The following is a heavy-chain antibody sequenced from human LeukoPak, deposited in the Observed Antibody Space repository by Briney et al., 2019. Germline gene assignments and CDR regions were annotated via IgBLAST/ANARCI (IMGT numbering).Heavy chain of an antibody. Sequence: SETLSLTCTVSGGSISSSSYYWGWIRQPPGKGLEWIGSIYYSGSTYYNPSLKSRVTISVDTSKNQFSLKLSSVTAADTAVYYCARVVQLDYYYYMDVWGKGTTVTVSS. J-gene: IGHJ6*03. CDR2: IYYSGST. CDR3: ARVVQLDYYYYMDV. V-gene: IGHV4-39*07. D-gene: IGHD1-1*01. CDR1: GGSISSSSYY.